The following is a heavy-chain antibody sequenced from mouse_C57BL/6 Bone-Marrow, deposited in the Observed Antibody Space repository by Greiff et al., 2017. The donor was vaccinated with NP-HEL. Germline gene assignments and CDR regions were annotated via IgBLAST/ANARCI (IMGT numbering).Heavy chain of an antibody. Sequence: DVMLVESGGGLVKPGGSLKLSCAASGFTFSSYAMSWVRQTPEKRLEWVATISDGGSYTYYPDNVKGRFTISRDNAKNNLYLQMSHLKSEDTAMYYCARDLYYYGSSPYYAMDYWGQGTSVTVSS. CDR3: ARDLYYYGSSPYYAMDY. D-gene: IGHD1-1*01. J-gene: IGHJ4*01. CDR2: ISDGGSYT. CDR1: GFTFSSYA. V-gene: IGHV5-4*01.